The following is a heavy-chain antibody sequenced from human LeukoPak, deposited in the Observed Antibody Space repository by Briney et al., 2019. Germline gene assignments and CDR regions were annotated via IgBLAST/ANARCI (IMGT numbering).Heavy chain of an antibody. V-gene: IGHV3-64*01. CDR3: ARGGGWLSY. D-gene: IGHD3-22*01. J-gene: IGHJ4*02. CDR2: ISSNGGST. CDR1: GFTFSSYS. Sequence: GGSLRLSCAASGFTFSSYSMNWVRQAPGKGLEYVSAISSNGGSTYYANSVKGRFTISRDNSKNTLYLQMGSLRAEDMAVYYCARGGGWLSYWGQGTLVTVSS.